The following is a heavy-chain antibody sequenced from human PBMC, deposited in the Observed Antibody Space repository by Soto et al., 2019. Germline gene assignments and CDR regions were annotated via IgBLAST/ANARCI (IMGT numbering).Heavy chain of an antibody. CDR3: ARDFNLYYYDSSGYAFDI. D-gene: IGHD3-22*01. Sequence: ASVKVSCKASGYTFTSYDINWVRQATGQVLEWMGWMNPNSGNRGYAQKFQGRVTMTRNTSISTAYMELSSLRSEDTAVYYCARDFNLYYYDSSGYAFDIWGQGTMVTVSS. CDR2: MNPNSGNR. J-gene: IGHJ3*02. CDR1: GYTFTSYD. V-gene: IGHV1-8*01.